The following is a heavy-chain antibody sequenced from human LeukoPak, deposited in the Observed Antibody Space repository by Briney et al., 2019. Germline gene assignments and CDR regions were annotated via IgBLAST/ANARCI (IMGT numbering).Heavy chain of an antibody. J-gene: IGHJ4*02. Sequence: SETLSLTCTVSGSSISSYYWSWIRQPAGKGLEWIGRIYVSGTTNYNPSLKSRVTLSVDTSKDQFSLKLRSVTAADTAVYYCARMQYYDSSGYYYFEYWGQGTLVTVSS. V-gene: IGHV4-4*07. CDR1: GSSISSYY. CDR2: IYVSGTT. D-gene: IGHD3-22*01. CDR3: ARMQYYDSSGYYYFEY.